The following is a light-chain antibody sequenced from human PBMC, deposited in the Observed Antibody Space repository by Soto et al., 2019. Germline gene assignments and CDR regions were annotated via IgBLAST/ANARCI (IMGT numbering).Light chain of an antibody. CDR3: QQYNNWPPT. CDR2: GAS. J-gene: IGKJ1*01. CDR1: QSVSSN. V-gene: IGKV3-15*01. Sequence: EIVMTQSPATLSVSPGERATLSCRASQSVSSNLAWYQENPGQAPRLLIYGASTRATGIPARFSGSGSGTEFPLTISTLQSEDFAVYYCQQYNNWPPTFGQGTKVEIK.